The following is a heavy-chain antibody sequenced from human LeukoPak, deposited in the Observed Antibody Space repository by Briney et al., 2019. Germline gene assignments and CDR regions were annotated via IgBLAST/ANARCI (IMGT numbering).Heavy chain of an antibody. Sequence: ASVKVSRKTSGYTFTAYYMYWVRQAPGQGLEWMGWINPDTGDTNYAQQFQGRVTMSRDTSITTAYMELTRLRSDDTAVYYCASLGSTWYFDYWGQGTLVTVSS. D-gene: IGHD6-13*01. V-gene: IGHV1-2*02. J-gene: IGHJ4*02. CDR3: ASLGSTWYFDY. CDR1: GYTFTAYY. CDR2: INPDTGDT.